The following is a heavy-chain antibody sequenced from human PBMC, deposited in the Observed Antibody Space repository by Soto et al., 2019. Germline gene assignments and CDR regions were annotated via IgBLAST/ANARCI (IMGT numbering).Heavy chain of an antibody. Sequence: SVKVSCKASGYTFTSYDINWVRQAPGQGLEWMGGITPMFGKPNYAQKFQRRVTITADESTSTGYMELRSLSYEDTAAYYCARDGALYDSSAYYFLSWGQGTLFTVSS. J-gene: IGHJ4*02. CDR1: GYTFTSYD. D-gene: IGHD3-22*01. V-gene: IGHV1-69*13. CDR3: ARDGALYDSSAYYFLS. CDR2: ITPMFGKP.